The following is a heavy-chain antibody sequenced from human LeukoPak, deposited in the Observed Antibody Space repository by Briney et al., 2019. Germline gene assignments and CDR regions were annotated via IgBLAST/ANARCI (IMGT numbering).Heavy chain of an antibody. CDR3: ARATNYYYDSSGYAPDFDY. D-gene: IGHD3-22*01. CDR2: TSYDGSNK. CDR1: GFSFTNAW. J-gene: IGHJ4*02. Sequence: GGSLRLSCAASGFSFTNAWMHWVRRAPGKGLEWVALTSYDGSNKYHADSVKGRFTISRDNSKNTLYLQMNSLRAEDTAVYYCARATNYYYDSSGYAPDFDYWGQGTLVTVSS. V-gene: IGHV3-30*03.